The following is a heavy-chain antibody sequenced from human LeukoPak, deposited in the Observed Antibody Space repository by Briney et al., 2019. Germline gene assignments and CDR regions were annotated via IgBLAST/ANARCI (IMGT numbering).Heavy chain of an antibody. CDR3: ARVEEVRGGITSFDY. CDR2: ISVYNGNT. V-gene: IGHV1-18*01. Sequence: ASVKVSCKAAGYTFTSYAISWVRQAPGQGLEWMGWISVYNGNTNYAQKLQGRVTVNTDTSTSTAYMELRSLKSDDTAVYYCARVEEVRGGITSFDYWGQGTLVTVSS. CDR1: GYTFTSYA. J-gene: IGHJ4*02. D-gene: IGHD3-10*01.